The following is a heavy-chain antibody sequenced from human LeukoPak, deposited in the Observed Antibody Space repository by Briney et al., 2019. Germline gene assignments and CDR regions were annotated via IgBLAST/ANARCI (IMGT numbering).Heavy chain of an antibody. J-gene: IGHJ4*02. CDR1: GFTFSSYA. Sequence: PGGSLRLSCAASGFTFSSYAMHWVRQAPGKGLEWVAVISYDGSNKYYADSVKGRFTISRDNSKNTLYLQMNSLRAEDRAVYYCARDRDVGYYFDYWGQGTLVTVSS. D-gene: IGHD2-15*01. V-gene: IGHV3-30*04. CDR2: ISYDGSNK. CDR3: ARDRDVGYYFDY.